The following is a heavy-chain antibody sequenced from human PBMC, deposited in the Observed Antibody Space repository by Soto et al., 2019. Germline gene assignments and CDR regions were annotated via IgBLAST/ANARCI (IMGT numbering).Heavy chain of an antibody. CDR2: IYYSGST. D-gene: IGHD1-20*01. CDR1: GGSISSGGYY. J-gene: IGHJ3*02. Sequence: QVQLQESGPGLVKPSQTLSLTCTVSGGSISSGGYYWSWIRQHPGKGLEWIGYIYYSGSTYYNPSLKSRVTISVDTSKNQFSLKLCSVTAADTAVYYCARYNEGTRRHAFDIWGQGTMVTVSS. CDR3: ARYNEGTRRHAFDI. V-gene: IGHV4-31*03.